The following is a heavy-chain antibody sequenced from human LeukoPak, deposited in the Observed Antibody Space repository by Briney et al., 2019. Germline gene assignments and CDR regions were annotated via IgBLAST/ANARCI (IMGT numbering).Heavy chain of an antibody. Sequence: SETLSLTCTVSGGSISSGGYYWSWIRQPPGKGLEWIGYIYHSGSTYYNPSLKSRVTISVDTSKNQFSLKLSSVTAADTAVYYCARGGERGYHYWGQGTLVTVSS. V-gene: IGHV4-30-2*05. D-gene: IGHD5-18*01. CDR3: ARGGERGYHY. CDR1: GGSISSGGYY. CDR2: IYHSGST. J-gene: IGHJ4*02.